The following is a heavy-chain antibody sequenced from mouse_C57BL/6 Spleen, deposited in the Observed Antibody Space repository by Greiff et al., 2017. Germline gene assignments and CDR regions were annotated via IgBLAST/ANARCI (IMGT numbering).Heavy chain of an antibody. J-gene: IGHJ3*01. V-gene: IGHV1-81*01. CDR2: IYPRSGNT. D-gene: IGHD2-4*01. Sequence: VQLVESGAELARPGASVKLSCKASGYTFTSYGISWVKQRTGQGLEWIGEIYPRSGNTYYNEKFKGKATLTADKSSSTAYMELRSLTSEDSAVYFCARLVYYDYDGAYWGQGTLVTVSA. CDR1: GYTFTSYG. CDR3: ARLVYYDYDGAY.